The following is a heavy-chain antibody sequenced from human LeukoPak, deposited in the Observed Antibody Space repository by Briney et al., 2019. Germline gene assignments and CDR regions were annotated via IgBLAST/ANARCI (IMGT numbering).Heavy chain of an antibody. CDR2: ISSSGSTI. Sequence: PGGSLRLSCAASGFTFSSYEMNWVRQAPGKALEWVSYISSSGSTIYYADSVKGRFTISRDNAKNSLYLQMNSLRAEDTAVYYCARTRLGTAAAGPLDYWGQGTLVTVFS. J-gene: IGHJ4*02. CDR1: GFTFSSYE. D-gene: IGHD6-13*01. CDR3: ARTRLGTAAAGPLDY. V-gene: IGHV3-48*03.